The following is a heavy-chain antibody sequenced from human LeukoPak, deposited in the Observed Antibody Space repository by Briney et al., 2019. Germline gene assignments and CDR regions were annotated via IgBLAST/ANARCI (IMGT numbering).Heavy chain of an antibody. CDR1: GGSISSSNW. J-gene: IGHJ4*02. CDR3: ARLGSGSYYKSSNHFDY. D-gene: IGHD3-10*01. Sequence: SETLSLTCAVSGGSISSSNWWTWVRQPPGKGLEWIGEIYHSGSTKYNPSLKSRVTPAVDQSKNPFSLTLSSVTGADTAVYYCARLGSGSYYKSSNHFDYWGQRTLVTVSS. CDR2: IYHSGST. V-gene: IGHV4-4*02.